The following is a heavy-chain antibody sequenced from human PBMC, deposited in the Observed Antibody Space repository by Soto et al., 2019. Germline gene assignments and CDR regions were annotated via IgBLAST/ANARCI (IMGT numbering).Heavy chain of an antibody. CDR2: ISGSGGST. V-gene: IGHV3-23*01. J-gene: IGHJ4*02. CDR1: GFTFSSYA. Sequence: GGSLRLSCAASGFTFSSYAMSWVRQAPGKGLEWVSAISGSGGSTYYADSVKGRFTISRDNSKNTLYLQMNSLRAEDTAVYYCAKNRFGDTYYYDSSGYYQPIPAYWGQGTLVTVSS. CDR3: AKNRFGDTYYYDSSGYYQPIPAY. D-gene: IGHD3-22*01.